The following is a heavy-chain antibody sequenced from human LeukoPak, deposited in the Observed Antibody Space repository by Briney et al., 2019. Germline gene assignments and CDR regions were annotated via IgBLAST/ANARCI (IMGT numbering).Heavy chain of an antibody. V-gene: IGHV3-30*04. J-gene: IGHJ6*02. CDR3: AKDRGPGNHDTLTGHYYYYGMEV. Sequence: GGSLRLSCAASGFTFSAYTMHWVRQAPGKGLQWVAVISHDGSNKYYADSVKGRFTISRDNSKNTLYLQMNSLRAEDTAVYYCAKDRGPGNHDTLTGHYYYYGMEVWGQGTTVTVSS. CDR1: GFTFSAYT. CDR2: ISHDGSNK. D-gene: IGHD3-9*01.